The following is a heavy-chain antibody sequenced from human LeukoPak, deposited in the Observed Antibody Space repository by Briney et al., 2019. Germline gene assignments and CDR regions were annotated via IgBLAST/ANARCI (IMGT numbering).Heavy chain of an antibody. CDR2: IIPIFGTA. D-gene: IGHD4-17*01. Sequence: SSVKVSCKASGGTFSSYAISWLRQAPGQGLEWMGRIIPIFGTANYAQKFQGRVTITTDESTSTAYMELSSLRSEDTAVYYCARTDYGDYGRPFDYWGQGTLVTVSS. J-gene: IGHJ4*02. V-gene: IGHV1-69*05. CDR1: GGTFSSYA. CDR3: ARTDYGDYGRPFDY.